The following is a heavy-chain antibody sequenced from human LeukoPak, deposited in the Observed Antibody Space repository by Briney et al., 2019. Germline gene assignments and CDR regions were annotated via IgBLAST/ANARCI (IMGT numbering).Heavy chain of an antibody. D-gene: IGHD6-19*01. CDR1: GGSISSYY. Sequence: SETLSLTCTVSGGSISSYYWSWIRQPPGKGLEWIGYIYYSGSTNYNPSLKSRVTISVDTSKNQFPLKLSSVTAADTAVYYCARAKQWLDDSGFDYWGQGTLVTVSS. V-gene: IGHV4-59*01. CDR3: ARAKQWLDDSGFDY. J-gene: IGHJ4*02. CDR2: IYYSGST.